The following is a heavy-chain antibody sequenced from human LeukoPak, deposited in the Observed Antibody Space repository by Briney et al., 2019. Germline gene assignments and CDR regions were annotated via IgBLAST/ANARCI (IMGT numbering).Heavy chain of an antibody. CDR2: ISGSGGST. D-gene: IGHD3-9*01. V-gene: IGHV3-23*01. Sequence: GGSLRLSCAASGFTFSSYAMSWVRQAPGKGLEWVSAISGSGGSTYYADSVKGRFTISRDNSKNTLYLQMNSLRAEDTAVYYCAKADYDILTGYYEDAFDIWGQGTMVTVSS. J-gene: IGHJ3*02. CDR3: AKADYDILTGYYEDAFDI. CDR1: GFTFSSYA.